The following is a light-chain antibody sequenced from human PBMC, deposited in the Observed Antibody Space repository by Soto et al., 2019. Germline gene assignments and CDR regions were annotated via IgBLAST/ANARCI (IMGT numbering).Light chain of an antibody. CDR1: QSVSGW. J-gene: IGKJ1*01. V-gene: IGKV1-5*01. CDR2: DAS. CDR3: QQYETFSGT. Sequence: DIQMTQSPSTLSASVGDTVTVTCRASQSVSGWLAWYQQKPGEAPKLLIYDASALTRGVPSRFSGSGSGTKFTLTIASLQPDDFATYYCQQYETFSGTFCPGTKVEI.